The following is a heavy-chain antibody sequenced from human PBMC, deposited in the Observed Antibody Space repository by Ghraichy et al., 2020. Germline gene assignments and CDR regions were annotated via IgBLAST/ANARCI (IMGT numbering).Heavy chain of an antibody. Sequence: SETLSLTCAVYGGSFSGYYWSWIRQPPGKGLEWIGEINHSGSTNYNPSLKSRVTISVDTSKNQFSLKLSSVTAADTAVYYCARGRLGVVVPAARGRTYYFDYWGQGTLVTVSS. J-gene: IGHJ4*02. D-gene: IGHD2-2*01. CDR3: ARGRLGVVVPAARGRTYYFDY. CDR1: GGSFSGYY. V-gene: IGHV4-34*01. CDR2: INHSGST.